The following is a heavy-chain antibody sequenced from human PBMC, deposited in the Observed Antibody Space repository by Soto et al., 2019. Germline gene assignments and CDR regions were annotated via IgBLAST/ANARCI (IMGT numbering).Heavy chain of an antibody. J-gene: IGHJ4*02. V-gene: IGHV3-30-3*01. CDR2: ISYDGSNK. CDR1: GFTFSSYA. CDR3: ARDLDSSGYYYSSFDY. D-gene: IGHD3-22*01. Sequence: GGSLRLSCAASGFTFSSYAMHWVRQAPGKGLEWVAVISYDGSNKYYADSVKGRFTISRDNSKNTLYLQMNSLRAEDTAVYYCARDLDSSGYYYSSFDYWGQGTLVTVSS.